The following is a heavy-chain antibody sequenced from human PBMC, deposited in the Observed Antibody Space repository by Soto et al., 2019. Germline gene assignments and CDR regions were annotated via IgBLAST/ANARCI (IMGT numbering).Heavy chain of an antibody. Sequence: SVKVSCKASGGTFSSYAISWVRQAPGQGLEWMGGIIPIFGTANYAQKFQGRVTITADESTSTAYMELSSLRSEDTAVYYCARTYYYDSSGYPNFDYWGQGTLVTVSS. D-gene: IGHD3-22*01. J-gene: IGHJ4*02. CDR1: GGTFSSYA. V-gene: IGHV1-69*13. CDR3: ARTYYYDSSGYPNFDY. CDR2: IIPIFGTA.